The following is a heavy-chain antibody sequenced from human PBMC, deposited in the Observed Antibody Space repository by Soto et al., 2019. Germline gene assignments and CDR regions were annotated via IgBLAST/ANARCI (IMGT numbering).Heavy chain of an antibody. CDR1: GYSFTSYW. Sequence: GESLKISCKGSGYSFTSYWIGWVRQMPGKGLEWMGIIYPGDSDTRYSPSFQGQVTISADKSISTAYLQWSSLKASDTAMYYCGRGYSYGYDYYYGMDVWGQGITVTVSS. J-gene: IGHJ6*02. D-gene: IGHD5-18*01. CDR3: GRGYSYGYDYYYGMDV. CDR2: IYPGDSDT. V-gene: IGHV5-51*01.